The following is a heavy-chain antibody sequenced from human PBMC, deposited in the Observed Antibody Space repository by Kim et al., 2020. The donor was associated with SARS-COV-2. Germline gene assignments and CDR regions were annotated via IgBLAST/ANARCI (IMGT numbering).Heavy chain of an antibody. CDR1: GFTLSNYW. CDR2: IKQDESEK. V-gene: IGHV3-7*01. CDR3: ARGGENWSYPNDC. D-gene: IGHD1-7*01. Sequence: GGSLRLSCAASGFTLSNYWMTWVRQAPGKGLEWVANIKQDESEKYYVDSVKGRFSISRDNTQNSLYLQMNSLRAEDTAVYFCARGGENWSYPNDCWGQGTLCTVSS. J-gene: IGHJ4*02.